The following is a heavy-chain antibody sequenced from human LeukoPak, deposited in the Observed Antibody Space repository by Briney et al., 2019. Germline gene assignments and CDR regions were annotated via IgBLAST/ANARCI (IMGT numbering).Heavy chain of an antibody. Sequence: PSETLSLTCAVYGGSFSCYYWSWIRQPPGKGLEWIGEINHSGSTNYNPSLKSRVTISVDTSKNQFSLKLYSVTAADTAVYYCARQRGWFDPWGQGTLVTVSS. V-gene: IGHV4-34*01. D-gene: IGHD5-24*01. CDR2: INHSGST. J-gene: IGHJ5*02. CDR3: ARQRGWFDP. CDR1: GGSFSCYY.